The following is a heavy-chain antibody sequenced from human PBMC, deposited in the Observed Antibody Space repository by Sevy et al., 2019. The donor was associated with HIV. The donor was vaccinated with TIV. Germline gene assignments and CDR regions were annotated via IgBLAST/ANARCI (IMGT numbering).Heavy chain of an antibody. V-gene: IGHV3-23*01. J-gene: IGHJ4*02. CDR1: GFTFSNYA. D-gene: IGHD4-17*01. CDR2: ITSRGGST. CDR3: AKSDFPTVTTYMGYFHY. Sequence: GGSLRLSCAASGFTFSNYAMNWVRQAPGKGLEWVSTITSRGGSTYYADSVKGRFTISRDNSKNTLYLQMNSLRAEDTAVYYCAKSDFPTVTTYMGYFHYWGQGTLVTVSS.